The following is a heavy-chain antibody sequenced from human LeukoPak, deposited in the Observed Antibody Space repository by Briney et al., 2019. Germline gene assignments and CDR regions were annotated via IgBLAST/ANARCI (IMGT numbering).Heavy chain of an antibody. J-gene: IGHJ4*02. CDR2: IYYSGST. D-gene: IGHD6-19*01. V-gene: IGHV4-59*01. CDR1: GGSISSYY. Sequence: SETLSLTCTVSGGSISSYYWSWIRQPPGKGLEWIGYIYYSGSTNYNPSLKSRVTISVDTSKNQFSLKLSSVTAADTAVYYCARVRRWLVDYWGQGTLVTVSS. CDR3: ARVRRWLVDY.